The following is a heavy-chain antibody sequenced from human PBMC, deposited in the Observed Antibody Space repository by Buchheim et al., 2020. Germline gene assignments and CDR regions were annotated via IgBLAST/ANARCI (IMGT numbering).Heavy chain of an antibody. J-gene: IGHJ4*02. CDR3: ARALSPRHCNRTDCYKTFDY. CDR1: GFSFSSYE. CDR2: ISTIGATI. V-gene: IGHV3-48*03. D-gene: IGHD2-2*02. Sequence: EVELAESGGGLVQPGGSRRLPCAASGFSFSSYEMIWVRQAPGKGLEWVSYISTIGATIYYADSVRGRFSISRDNAKNSLYLQMTSLRVEDTAVYFCARALSPRHCNRTDCYKTFDYWGQGTL.